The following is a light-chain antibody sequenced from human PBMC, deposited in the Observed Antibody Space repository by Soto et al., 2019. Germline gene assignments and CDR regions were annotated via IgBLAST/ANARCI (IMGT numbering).Light chain of an antibody. J-gene: IGKJ1*01. CDR3: XNTYSPLWT. CDR1: XXVTXY. V-gene: IGKV1-39*01. CDR2: ASS. Sequence: DIQMTQSPSAXSASVGDRVTITXXASXXVTXYLSWYQQKPGKAPKLLIFASSSLLSGVPSRFSGSGSGTDFTLTITSLQPEXFATYFXXNTYSPLWTFGQGTKV.